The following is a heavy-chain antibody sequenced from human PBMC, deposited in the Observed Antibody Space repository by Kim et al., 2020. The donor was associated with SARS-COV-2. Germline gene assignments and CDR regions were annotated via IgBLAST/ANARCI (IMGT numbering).Heavy chain of an antibody. CDR2: TYYRSKWYN. CDR3: ARTVSYYGSGSYYKHYWYFDL. Sequence: SQTLSLTCAISGDSVSSNSAAWNWIRQSPSRGLEWLGRTYYRSKWYNDYAVSVKSRITINPDTSKNQFSLQLNSVTPEDTAVYYCARTVSYYGSGSYYKHYWYFDLWGRGTLVTVSS. J-gene: IGHJ2*01. V-gene: IGHV6-1*01. D-gene: IGHD3-10*01. CDR1: GDSVSSNSAA.